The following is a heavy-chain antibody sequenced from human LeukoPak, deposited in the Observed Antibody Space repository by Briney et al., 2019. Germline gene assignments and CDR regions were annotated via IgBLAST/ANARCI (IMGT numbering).Heavy chain of an antibody. CDR3: AKGSPHSYGYV. Sequence: GGSLRLSCAASGFTFSSYGMHWVRQAPGKGLEWVAVISYDGSNKYYADSVKCRFTISRDNSKNTLYLQMNSLRAEDTAVYSCAKGSPHSYGYVWGQGTLVTVSS. D-gene: IGHD5-18*01. CDR1: GFTFSSYG. J-gene: IGHJ4*02. CDR2: ISYDGSNK. V-gene: IGHV3-30*18.